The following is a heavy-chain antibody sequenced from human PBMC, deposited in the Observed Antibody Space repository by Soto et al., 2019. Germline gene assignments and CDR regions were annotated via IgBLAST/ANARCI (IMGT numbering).Heavy chain of an antibody. CDR1: GGSISSSSEY. CDR3: ARPTELPPDYYYGMDV. V-gene: IGHV4-39*01. CDR2: FYYSASP. D-gene: IGHD1-26*01. Sequence: SETLSLTCTVSGGSISSSSEYWGWIRQPPGKGLEWFARFYYSASPYYNPSLKSRVTISVDTSKNQFSLKLSSVTAADTAVFYCARPTELPPDYYYGMDVWGQGTTVTVSS. J-gene: IGHJ6*02.